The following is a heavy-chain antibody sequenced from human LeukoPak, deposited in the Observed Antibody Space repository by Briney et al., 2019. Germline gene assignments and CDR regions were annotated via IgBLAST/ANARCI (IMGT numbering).Heavy chain of an antibody. CDR3: AKWGDYDILTGYYDSDY. CDR1: GFIFSNYA. Sequence: PGAPLRLSCAASGFIFSNYAMSWVRQAPGKGLEWVSAIGGRDGGTYYADSVKGRFTVFRDDPNNTLYLQMNTLSVEDTAVYHCAKWGDYDILTGYYDSDYWGHGTLVTVSS. J-gene: IGHJ4*01. CDR2: IGGRDGGT. V-gene: IGHV3-23*01. D-gene: IGHD3-9*01.